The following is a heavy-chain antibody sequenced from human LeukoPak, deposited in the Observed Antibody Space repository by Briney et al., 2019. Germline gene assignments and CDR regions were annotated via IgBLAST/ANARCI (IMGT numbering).Heavy chain of an antibody. J-gene: IGHJ4*02. V-gene: IGHV3-30*03. Sequence: GRSLRLSCAASGFTFSSYGMHWVRQAPGKGLEWVAVISYDGSNKYYADSVKGRFTISRDNSKNTLYLQMNSLRAEDTAVCYCARPSTATVTPYYFDYWGQGTLVTVSS. CDR3: ARPSTATVTPYYFDY. CDR2: ISYDGSNK. D-gene: IGHD4-17*01. CDR1: GFTFSSYG.